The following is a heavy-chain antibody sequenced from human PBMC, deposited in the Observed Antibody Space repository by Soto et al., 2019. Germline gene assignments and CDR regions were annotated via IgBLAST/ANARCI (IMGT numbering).Heavy chain of an antibody. CDR3: ARDSGWFDP. Sequence: SETLSLTCSVSGGSIRTTNYFWAWIRQPTGKGLEWIASVYHSGSTYYNPSLKSRVTVSVDPSKNQFALTLSSASAADTAMYYCARDSGWFDPWGQGTLVTVSS. V-gene: IGHV4-39*01. J-gene: IGHJ5*02. CDR2: VYHSGST. CDR1: GGSIRTTNYF.